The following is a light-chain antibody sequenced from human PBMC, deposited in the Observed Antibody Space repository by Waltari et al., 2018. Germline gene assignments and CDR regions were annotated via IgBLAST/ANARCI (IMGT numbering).Light chain of an antibody. Sequence: QTVVTQEPSLPVSPGGTVTLTCASSTGPVASAHYSSWFQQLPGQAPRALIFSSTNTYAGTPARFSGSLLGDKAALTLSSVQPEDEVHYYCLLRFGGDQLVFGGGTRLTVL. V-gene: IGLV7-43*01. CDR2: SST. CDR3: LLRFGGDQLV. J-gene: IGLJ3*02. CDR1: TGPVASAHY.